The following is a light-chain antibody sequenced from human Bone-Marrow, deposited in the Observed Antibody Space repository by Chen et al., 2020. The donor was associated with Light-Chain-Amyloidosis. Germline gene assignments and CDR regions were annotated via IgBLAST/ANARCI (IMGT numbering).Light chain of an antibody. CDR1: ALPTNY. Sequence: SYELTQPPSVSLSPGQTARITCSGHALPTNYAYWYRQKPGQAPVLVIHRDTERPSGISERFSGSSSGTTATLTISGVQAEDEADYHCQSADSSGTYEVIFGGGTKLTVL. V-gene: IGLV3-25*03. CDR3: QSADSSGTYEVI. J-gene: IGLJ2*01. CDR2: RDT.